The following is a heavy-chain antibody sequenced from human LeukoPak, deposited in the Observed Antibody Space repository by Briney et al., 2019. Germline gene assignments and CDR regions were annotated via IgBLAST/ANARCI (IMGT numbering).Heavy chain of an antibody. CDR2: VRFDETFK. D-gene: IGHD4-17*01. J-gene: IGHJ4*02. CDR3: ARFATTLTSG. V-gene: IGHV3-30*02. CDR1: GYTLSASG. Sequence: GGSLRLSCAASGYTLSASGMYWVRQTPGQGLEWVAFVRFDETFKYYADSVKGRFTISRDNSRNTVFLQMNSLKLEDTAVYYCARFATTLTSGWGQGTLVIVSS.